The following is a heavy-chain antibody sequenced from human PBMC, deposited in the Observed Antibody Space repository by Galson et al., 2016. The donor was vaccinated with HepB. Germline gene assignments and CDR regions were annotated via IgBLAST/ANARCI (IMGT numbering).Heavy chain of an antibody. D-gene: IGHD5-18*01. V-gene: IGHV3-23*01. CDR1: GFTFSSYA. Sequence: SLRLSCAASGFTFSSYAMTWVRQAPGKGLEWVSGISGSGANTYYANAAKGRFPISRDNSNKTLYLQVNSLRAEDTAVYYCCVDTAMDYVFDYWGQGTLVTVSS. J-gene: IGHJ4*02. CDR2: ISGSGANT. CDR3: CVDTAMDYVFDY.